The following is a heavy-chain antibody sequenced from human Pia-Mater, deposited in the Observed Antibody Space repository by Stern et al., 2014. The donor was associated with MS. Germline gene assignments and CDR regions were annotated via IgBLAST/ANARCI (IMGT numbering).Heavy chain of an antibody. D-gene: IGHD3-9*01. J-gene: IGHJ6*02. CDR3: ARDGRHTDNYGLDV. CDR1: GGTFNVYA. V-gene: IGHV1-69*01. Sequence: VQLVESGAEAKKPGSSVKVSCKASGGTFNVYAINWLRQAPGQGLEWMGGISPIFGTANYAQKFQGRVTITADESTRTSSMQLSSLRYDDTAVYYCARDGRHTDNYGLDVWGQGTTVTVSS. CDR2: ISPIFGTA.